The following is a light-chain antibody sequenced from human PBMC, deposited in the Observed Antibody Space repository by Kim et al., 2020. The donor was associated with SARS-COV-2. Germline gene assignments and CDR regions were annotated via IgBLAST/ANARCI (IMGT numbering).Light chain of an antibody. V-gene: IGKV1-39*01. J-gene: IGKJ1*01. CDR1: QSISNY. Sequence: DIQMTQSPSSLTASVGDRVTITCRASQSISNYLNWYQQKPGKAPKLLIYAASTLHSGVSSRFSGSESGTDFNLTISSLQPKDFATYYCQQSHTNSRTFGQGTKVDIK. CDR3: QQSHTNSRT. CDR2: AAS.